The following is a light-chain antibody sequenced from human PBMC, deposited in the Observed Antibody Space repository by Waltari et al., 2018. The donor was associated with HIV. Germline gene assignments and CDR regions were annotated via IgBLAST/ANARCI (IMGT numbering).Light chain of an antibody. CDR1: NSNLGSSS. CDR3: STWDESQSFQV. Sequence: QPVLPQLPSMSGTHGQTVTISCSGSNSNLGSSSMYWYPHLPGTTPRLLIYSNNARPSGVPDRFSCSKSGTSASLTISGLRSEDEADYYCSTWDESQSFQVFGGGTKVTVL. J-gene: IGLJ3*02. CDR2: SNN. V-gene: IGLV1-47*01.